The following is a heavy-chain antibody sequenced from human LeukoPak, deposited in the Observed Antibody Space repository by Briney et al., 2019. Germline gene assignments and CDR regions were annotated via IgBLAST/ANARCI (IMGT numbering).Heavy chain of an antibody. V-gene: IGHV3-15*01. CDR3: TLVGCSDGSCYAGHY. CDR1: GFTFSDAW. D-gene: IGHD2-15*01. Sequence: PGGSLRLSCAASGFTFSDAWMSWVRQAPGKGLEWVGRIKSKIDGGTTDYAAPVKGRFTISRDDSKNTLYLQMNSLKTEDTAVYYCTLVGCSDGSCYAGHYWGQGTLVTVSS. J-gene: IGHJ4*02. CDR2: IKSKIDGGTT.